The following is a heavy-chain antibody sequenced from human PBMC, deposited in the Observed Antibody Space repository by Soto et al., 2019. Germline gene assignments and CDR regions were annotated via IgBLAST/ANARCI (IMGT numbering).Heavy chain of an antibody. J-gene: IGHJ6*02. Sequence: ESLHISCKASGYSFSTYWIGWVRQMPGKGLDWMGIIYPGDSDSRYNPSFQGHVTISADKSISTAYLQWSSLRATDSAIYYCAGHAPFRKSNEDHVAGDVYGLGTTVTVS. CDR1: GYSFSTYW. D-gene: IGHD6-13*01. CDR3: AGHAPFRKSNEDHVAGDV. CDR2: IYPGDSDS. V-gene: IGHV5-51*01.